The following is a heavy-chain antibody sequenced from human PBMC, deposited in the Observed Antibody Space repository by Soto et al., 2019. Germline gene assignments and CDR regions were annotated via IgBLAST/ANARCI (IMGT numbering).Heavy chain of an antibody. CDR1: SVSITSSNW. CDR2: ISHSGAV. D-gene: IGHD3-16*01. CDR3: ARHYDGFDY. Sequence: PSETLSLTCDVSSVSITSSNWWTWVRQPPGKGLEWLGKISHSGAVNYNATLRSRVTISVDKPKNQLSLKLMSVTAADTAVYYCARHYDGFDYWGPGIMVTVSS. V-gene: IGHV4-4*02. J-gene: IGHJ4*02.